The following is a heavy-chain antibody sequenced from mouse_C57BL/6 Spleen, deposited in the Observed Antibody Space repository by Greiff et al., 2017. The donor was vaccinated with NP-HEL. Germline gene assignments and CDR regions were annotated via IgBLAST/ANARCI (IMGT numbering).Heavy chain of an antibody. Sequence: QVQLQQPGAELVKPGASVKLSCKASGYTFTSYWMHWVKQRPGQGLEWIGMIHPNSGSTNYNEKFKSMATLTVDKSSRTAFTQLSILTSDDSAVYDCARGRDYGFYAMDYWGQGTSVTVSS. CDR3: ARGRDYGFYAMDY. CDR2: IHPNSGST. CDR1: GYTFTSYW. J-gene: IGHJ4*01. D-gene: IGHD1-2*01. V-gene: IGHV1-64*01.